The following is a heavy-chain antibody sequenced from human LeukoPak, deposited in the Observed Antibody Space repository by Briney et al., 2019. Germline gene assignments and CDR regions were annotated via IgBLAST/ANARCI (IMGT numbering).Heavy chain of an antibody. D-gene: IGHD6-13*01. CDR1: GFTFSTYG. Sequence: GGSLRLSCAASGFTFSTYGMHWVRQAPGKGLEWVAVISYDGSNKYYADSVKGRFTISRDNSKNTLYLQMNSPRAEDTAVYYCAKDVGQKGLIAALDYWGQGTLVTVSS. CDR2: ISYDGSNK. J-gene: IGHJ4*02. V-gene: IGHV3-30*18. CDR3: AKDVGQKGLIAALDY.